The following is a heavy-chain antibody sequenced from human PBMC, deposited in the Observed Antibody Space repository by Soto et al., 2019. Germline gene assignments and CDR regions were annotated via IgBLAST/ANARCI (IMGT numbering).Heavy chain of an antibody. CDR2: IYWNDDK. CDR3: ARIGVKGSLYYFDY. D-gene: IGHD3-3*01. Sequence: SGPTLVNPTQSLTLTCTFSGFSLSTSNVAVVWTSQPPGKALEWLALIYWNDDKRYSPSLKSRLTINEDTSRNQVVLTMTSLDPVDTATYYCARIGVKGSLYYFDYWGQGTLVTVSS. V-gene: IGHV2-5*01. J-gene: IGHJ4*02. CDR1: GFSLSTSNVA.